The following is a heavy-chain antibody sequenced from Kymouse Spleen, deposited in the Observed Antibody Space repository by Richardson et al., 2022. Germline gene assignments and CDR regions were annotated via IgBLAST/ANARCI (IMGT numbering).Heavy chain of an antibody. D-gene: IGHD1-7*01. CDR3: ARGDLTGTYFDY. CDR1: GFTFSSYG. Sequence: QVQLVESGGGVVQPGRSLRLSCAASGFTFSSYGMHWVRQAPGKGLEWVAVIWYDGSNKYYADSVKGRFTISRDNSKNTLYLQMNSLRAEDTAVYYCARGDLTGTYFDYWGQGTLVTVSS. J-gene: IGHJ4*02. V-gene: IGHV3-33*01. CDR2: IWYDGSNK.